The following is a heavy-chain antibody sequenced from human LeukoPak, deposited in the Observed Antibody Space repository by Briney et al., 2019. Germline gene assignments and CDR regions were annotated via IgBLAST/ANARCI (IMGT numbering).Heavy chain of an antibody. CDR3: ARDPYQHSDGHPGY. V-gene: IGHV3-48*02. CDR1: GFTFSAYR. Sequence: GGSLRLSCAASGFTFSAYRMNWVRQAPGKGLEWVSFITSSGSTIDYADSVKGRFTISRDNARNSLFLQMNSLRDEDTAVYFCARDPYQHSDGHPGYWGQGTLVTVSS. J-gene: IGHJ4*02. D-gene: IGHD2-15*01. CDR2: ITSSGSTI.